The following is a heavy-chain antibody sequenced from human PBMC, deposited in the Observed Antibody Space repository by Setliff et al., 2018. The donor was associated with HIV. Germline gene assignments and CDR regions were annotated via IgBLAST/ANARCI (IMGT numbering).Heavy chain of an antibody. CDR1: RGSLSSGGYY. D-gene: IGHD6-6*01. J-gene: IGHJ6*02. CDR2: SYHSGSP. CDR3: ARMGAARPLYYYGMDV. V-gene: IGHV4-31*03. Sequence: PSETLSLTCSVFRGSLSSGGYYWSWIRQHPGKGLEWIGYSYHSGSPSYNPSPKSRTTISVDTSKNEFSLKLSSVTAADTAVYYCARMGAARPLYYYGMDVWGRGTTVTVSS.